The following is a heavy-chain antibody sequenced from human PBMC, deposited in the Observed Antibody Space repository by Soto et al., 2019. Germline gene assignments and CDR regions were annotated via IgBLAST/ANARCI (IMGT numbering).Heavy chain of an antibody. V-gene: IGHV3-7*01. CDR1: GFTFSSYW. CDR3: AREDDDFWSGPPDY. Sequence: GGSLRLSCAASGFTFSSYWMSWVRQAPGKGLEWVANIKQDGSEKYYVDSVKGRFTISRDNAKNSLYLQMNSLRAEDTAVYYCAREDDDFWSGPPDYWGQGTLVTVSS. CDR2: IKQDGSEK. D-gene: IGHD3-3*01. J-gene: IGHJ4*02.